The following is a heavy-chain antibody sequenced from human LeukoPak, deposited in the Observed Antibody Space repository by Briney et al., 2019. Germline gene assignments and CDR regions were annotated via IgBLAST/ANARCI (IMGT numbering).Heavy chain of an antibody. J-gene: IGHJ4*02. CDR3: ARTFSSSWYTYFDY. D-gene: IGHD6-13*01. CDR2: IYHSGST. Sequence: SETLSLTCAVSGGSISSGGYSWSWIRQSPGKGLEWIGYIYHSGSTNYNPSLKSRVTISVDKSKNQFSLKLSSVTAADTAVYYCARTFSSSWYTYFDYWGQGTLVTVSS. CDR1: GGSISSGGYS. V-gene: IGHV4-30-2*06.